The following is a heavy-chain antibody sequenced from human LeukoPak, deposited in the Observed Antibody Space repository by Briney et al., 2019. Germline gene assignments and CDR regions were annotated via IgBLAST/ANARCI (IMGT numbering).Heavy chain of an antibody. CDR2: IHYSGST. CDR3: AKAGYISSFYEYWFDP. J-gene: IGHJ5*02. Sequence: SETLSLTCTVSGGSITFPYWSWIRHPPGKGLEWIGYIHYSGSTHYNPSLKSQVTISVDTSKNQFSLNLTSVTAADTAVYYCAKAGYISSFYEYWFDPWGQGTLVTVSS. CDR1: GGSITFPY. D-gene: IGHD6-13*01. V-gene: IGHV4-59*11.